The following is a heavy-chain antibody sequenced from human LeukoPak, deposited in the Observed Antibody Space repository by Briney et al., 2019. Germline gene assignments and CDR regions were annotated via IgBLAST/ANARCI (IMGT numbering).Heavy chain of an antibody. V-gene: IGHV3-23*01. D-gene: IGHD3-10*01. CDR1: GFTFSSYE. CDR2: ISGSGGST. Sequence: GGSVRLSCAASGFTFSSYEMNWVRQAPGKGLEWVSAISGSGGSTYYADSVKGRFTISRDNSKNTLYLQMNSLRAEDTAVYYCAKDAYYRIGYFQHWGQGTLVTVSS. CDR3: AKDAYYRIGYFQH. J-gene: IGHJ1*01.